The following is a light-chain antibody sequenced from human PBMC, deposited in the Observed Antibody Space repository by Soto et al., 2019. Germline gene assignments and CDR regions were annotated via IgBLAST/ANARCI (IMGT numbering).Light chain of an antibody. CDR2: GAS. J-gene: IGKJ3*01. CDR1: QSLSSNY. V-gene: IGKV3-20*01. CDR3: QQFGSSPFT. Sequence: EVVLTHSPGALSLSPGERATLSCRASQSLSSNYLAWYQQKPGQAPRLLIYGASSRATGIPDRFSGSGSGTDFTLTISRLEPEDFAVYYCQQFGSSPFTFGPGTKVDIK.